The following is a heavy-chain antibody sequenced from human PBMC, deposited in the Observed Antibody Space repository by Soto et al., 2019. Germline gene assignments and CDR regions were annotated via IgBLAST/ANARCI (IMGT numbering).Heavy chain of an antibody. CDR1: GFSLTTSGEA. D-gene: IGHD3-10*01. V-gene: IGHV2-5*01. CDR3: AHGDPLDFHF. Sequence: QITLRESGPALVKPTQTLTLTCTFSGFSLTTSGEAVGWIRQPPGKALEWLALIYWKGIERYIPSLKSRLSITKDTSKNHVVLTMANMYPVDTATYYCAHGDPLDFHFWGQGTLVTVSP. CDR2: IYWKGIE. J-gene: IGHJ4*02.